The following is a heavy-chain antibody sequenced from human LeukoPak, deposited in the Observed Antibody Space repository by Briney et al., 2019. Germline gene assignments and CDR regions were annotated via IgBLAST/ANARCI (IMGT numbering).Heavy chain of an antibody. CDR1: GGSISSYY. CDR2: IYYSGST. CDR3: ARVGPTTADYYYYGMDV. Sequence: KASETLSLTCTVSGGSISSYYWSWIRQPPGKGLEWIGYIYYSGSTNYNPSLKSRVTISVDTSKNQFSLKLSSVTAADTAVYYCARVGPTTADYYYYGMDVWGQGTTVTVSS. J-gene: IGHJ6*02. D-gene: IGHD1-26*01. V-gene: IGHV4-59*01.